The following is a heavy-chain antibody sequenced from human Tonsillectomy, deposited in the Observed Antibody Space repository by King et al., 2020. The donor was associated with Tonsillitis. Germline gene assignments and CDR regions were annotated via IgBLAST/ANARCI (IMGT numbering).Heavy chain of an antibody. J-gene: IGHJ3*02. CDR1: GFTFSSYA. Sequence: VQLVQSGGGLVQPGGSLRLSCAASGFTFSSYAMIWVRQAPGKGLEWVSGPSGSGGSTYYADSVKGRFTIPRDNSKNTLFLQMSSLRAEDTAVYYCAKDHYYDFWSGSNAFDIWGQGTMVTVSS. D-gene: IGHD3-3*01. CDR2: PSGSGGST. V-gene: IGHV3-23*04. CDR3: AKDHYYDFWSGSNAFDI.